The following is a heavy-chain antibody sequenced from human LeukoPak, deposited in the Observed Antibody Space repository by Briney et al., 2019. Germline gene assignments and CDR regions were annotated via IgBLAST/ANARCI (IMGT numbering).Heavy chain of an antibody. CDR3: ARDPSGSVSSWFDP. CDR1: GFTFSDYY. V-gene: IGHV3-11*01. CDR2: ISSSGSTI. D-gene: IGHD3-10*01. J-gene: IGHJ5*02. Sequence: TGGSLRLSCAASGFTFSDYYMSWIRQAPGKGLEWVSYISSSGSTIYYADSVKGRFTISRDNAKNSLYLQMNSLRAEDTAVYYCARDPSGSVSSWFDPWGQGTLVTVSS.